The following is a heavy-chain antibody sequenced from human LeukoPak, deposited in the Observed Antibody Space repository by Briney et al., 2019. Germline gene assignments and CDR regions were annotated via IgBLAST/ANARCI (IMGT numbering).Heavy chain of an antibody. V-gene: IGHV3-15*01. CDR1: GFTFSNAW. J-gene: IGHJ5*02. D-gene: IGHD4-11*01. CDR3: TTDGDYRDYNWFDP. CDR2: IKSKTDGGTT. Sequence: GGSLRLSCAASGFTFSNAWMSWVRQAPGKGLEWVGRIKSKTDGGTTDYAAPVKGRFTISRDDSKNTLYLQMNSLKTEDTAVYYCTTDGDYRDYNWFDPWGQGTLVTVSS.